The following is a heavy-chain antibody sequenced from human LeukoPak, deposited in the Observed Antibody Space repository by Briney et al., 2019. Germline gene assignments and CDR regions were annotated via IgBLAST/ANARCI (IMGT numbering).Heavy chain of an antibody. D-gene: IGHD3-10*01. CDR2: FYHSGIT. J-gene: IGHJ4*02. CDR3: ARGDYYGSGSRYFDY. Sequence: SETLSLTCTVSGGSISSGGYYWNWIRQPPGKGLEWIGYFYHSGITYYNPSLKSRVTISVDTSKNQFSLKLSSVTAADTAVYYCARGDYYGSGSRYFDYWGQGTLVTVSS. V-gene: IGHV4-30-2*01. CDR1: GGSISSGGYY.